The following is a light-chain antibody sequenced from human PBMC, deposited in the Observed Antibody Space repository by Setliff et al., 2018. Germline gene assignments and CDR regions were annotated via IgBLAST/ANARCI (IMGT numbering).Light chain of an antibody. CDR3: QSYDSTLNGL. CDR1: SSDVGGYNY. CDR2: EVS. Sequence: QSVLTQPPSASGSPGQSVTISCTGISSDVGGYNYVSWYQQHPGKAPKLMIYEVSKRPSGVPDRFSGSKSGNTASLTVSGLQAEDEADYYCQSYDSTLNGLFGGGTKVTVL. J-gene: IGLJ2*01. V-gene: IGLV2-8*01.